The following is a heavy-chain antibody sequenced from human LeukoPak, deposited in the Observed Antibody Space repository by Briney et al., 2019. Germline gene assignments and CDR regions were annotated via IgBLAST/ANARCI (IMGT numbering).Heavy chain of an antibody. CDR2: IIPILGIA. V-gene: IGHV1-69*04. CDR3: ARDPEYYGSGNYYSPHYYYYGMDV. Sequence: GASVKVSCKASGGTFSSYAISWVRQAPGQGLEWMGRIIPILGIANYAQKFQGRVTITADKSTSTAYMELSSLRSEDTAVYYCARDPEYYGSGNYYSPHYYYYGMDVWGQGTTVTVSS. CDR1: GGTFSSYA. J-gene: IGHJ6*02. D-gene: IGHD3-10*01.